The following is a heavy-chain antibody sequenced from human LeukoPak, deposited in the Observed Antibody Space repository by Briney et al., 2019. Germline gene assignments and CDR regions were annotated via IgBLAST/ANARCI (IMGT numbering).Heavy chain of an antibody. CDR2: INPSGGST. J-gene: IGHJ1*01. CDR3: ARDGYSSGWSSAEYFQH. Sequence: GASVKVSCKASGGTFSSYAISWVRQAPGQGLEWMGIINPSGGSTSYAQKFQGRVTMTRDTSTSTVYMELSSLRSEDTAVYYCARDGYSSGWSSAEYFQHWGQGTLVTVSS. CDR1: GGTFSSYA. D-gene: IGHD6-19*01. V-gene: IGHV1-46*01.